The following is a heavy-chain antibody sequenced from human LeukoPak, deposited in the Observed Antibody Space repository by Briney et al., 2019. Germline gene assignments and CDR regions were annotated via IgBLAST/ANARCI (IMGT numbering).Heavy chain of an antibody. CDR1: GFTFSSYG. V-gene: IGHV3-30*03. CDR3: ARGSLGGYFVY. Sequence: PGGSLRLSCAASGFTFSSYGMHWVRQAPGKGLEWVAVISYDGSNKYYADSVKGRFTISRDNSENTLYLQMNSLRAEDTAVYYCARGSLGGYFVYWGQGTLVTVSS. D-gene: IGHD2-15*01. J-gene: IGHJ4*02. CDR2: ISYDGSNK.